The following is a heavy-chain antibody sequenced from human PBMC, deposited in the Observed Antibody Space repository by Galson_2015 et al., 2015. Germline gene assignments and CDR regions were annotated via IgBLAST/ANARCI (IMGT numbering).Heavy chain of an antibody. CDR2: ISSDGSTT. CDR1: GFTFSNYW. V-gene: IGHV3-74*01. D-gene: IGHD6-19*01. CDR3: ARGGGSGWYWYFDL. J-gene: IGHJ2*01. Sequence: SLRLSCAASGFTFSNYWMHWVRQAPGKGLMWVSRISSDGSTTTFADSVKGRFTISRDNAKNTLFLQMNSLRPEDTAVYYCARGGGSGWYWYFDLWGRGTLVTVSP.